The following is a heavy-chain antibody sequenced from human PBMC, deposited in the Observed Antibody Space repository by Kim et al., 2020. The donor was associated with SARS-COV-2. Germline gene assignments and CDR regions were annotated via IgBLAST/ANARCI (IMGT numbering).Heavy chain of an antibody. J-gene: IGHJ5*02. V-gene: IGHV3-74*01. Sequence: RYADSVKGRFTASRDNAKNTLYLKMNSLRVEETVVYYCARGYGAERKFDPWCQGTLVTVSS. D-gene: IGHD3-16*01. CDR3: ARGYGAERKFDP.